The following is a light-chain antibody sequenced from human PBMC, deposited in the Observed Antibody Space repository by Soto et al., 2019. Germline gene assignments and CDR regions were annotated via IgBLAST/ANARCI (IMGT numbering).Light chain of an antibody. CDR3: QQYGSSPWT. J-gene: IGKJ1*01. V-gene: IGKV3-20*01. CDR2: DAH. CDR1: QSVASTY. Sequence: EIVLTQSPGTLSLSSGERATLSCRASQSVASTYLAWYQQRPGQAPRLLIYDAHSRAPGIPDRFSGRGSGTDFTLTISRLEPEDFAVYYCQQYGSSPWTFGQGTKVEIK.